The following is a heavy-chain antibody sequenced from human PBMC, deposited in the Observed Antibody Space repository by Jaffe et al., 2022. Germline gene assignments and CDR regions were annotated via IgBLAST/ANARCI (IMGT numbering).Heavy chain of an antibody. CDR1: GFTFGDYA. D-gene: IGHD3-9*01. Sequence: EVQLVESGGGLVQPGRSLRLSCTASGFTFGDYAMSWVRQAPGKGLEWVGFIRSKAYGGTTEYAASVKGRFTISRDDSKSIAYLQMNSLKTEDTAVYYCTRDHILTGEDAFDIWGQGTMVTVSS. CDR2: IRSKAYGGTT. V-gene: IGHV3-49*04. CDR3: TRDHILTGEDAFDI. J-gene: IGHJ3*02.